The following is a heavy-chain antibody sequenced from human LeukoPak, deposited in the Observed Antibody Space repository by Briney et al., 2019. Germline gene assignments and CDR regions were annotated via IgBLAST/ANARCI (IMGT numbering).Heavy chain of an antibody. V-gene: IGHV3-23*01. J-gene: IGHJ4*02. Sequence: GGTLRLSCAASGFTFSSYGMSWVRQAPGKGLEWVSAISGSGGSTYYADSVKGRFTISRDNSKNTLYLQMNSLRAEDTAVYYCARDSSSWYTPNFDYWGQGTLVTVSS. D-gene: IGHD6-13*01. CDR3: ARDSSSWYTPNFDY. CDR2: ISGSGGST. CDR1: GFTFSSYG.